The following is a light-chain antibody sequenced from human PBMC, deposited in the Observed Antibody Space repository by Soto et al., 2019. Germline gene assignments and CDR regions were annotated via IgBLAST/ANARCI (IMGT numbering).Light chain of an antibody. CDR3: QQYNSMGT. CDR1: QSISSW. J-gene: IGKJ1*01. Sequence: DIQMTQSPSTLSASLGDRVTITCRASQSISSWLAWFQQKPGKAPKLLIYKASTLERGVPSRFSVSGSGTEFTITISSLQPDDFATYYCQQYNSMGTFGQGTKVEIK. V-gene: IGKV1-5*03. CDR2: KAS.